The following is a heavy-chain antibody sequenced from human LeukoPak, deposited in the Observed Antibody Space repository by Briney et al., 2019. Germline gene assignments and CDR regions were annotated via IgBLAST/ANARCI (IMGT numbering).Heavy chain of an antibody. J-gene: IGHJ3*02. CDR3: ARDPVGGYSGYWGAFDI. CDR2: IYHSGST. CDR1: GGSISSGGYS. V-gene: IGHV4-30-2*01. D-gene: IGHD5-12*01. Sequence: PSQTLSLTCAVSGGSISSGGYSWSWIRQPPGKGLEWIGYIYHSGSTYYNPSLKSRVTISVDRSKNQFSLKLSSVTAADTAVYYCARDPVGGYSGYWGAFDIWGQGTMVTVSS.